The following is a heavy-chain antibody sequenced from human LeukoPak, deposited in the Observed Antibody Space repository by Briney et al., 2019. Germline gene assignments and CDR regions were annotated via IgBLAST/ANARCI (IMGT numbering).Heavy chain of an antibody. CDR3: ARDPYDFWSGYHFDY. CDR2: INHSGST. J-gene: IGHJ4*02. V-gene: IGHV4-34*01. Sequence: PSETLSLTCAVYGGSFSGYYWSWIRQPPGKGLEWIGEINHSGSTNYNPSLKSRVTISVDTSKNQFSLKLRSVTAADTAVYYCARDPYDFWSGYHFDYWGQGTLVTVSS. CDR1: GGSFSGYY. D-gene: IGHD3-3*01.